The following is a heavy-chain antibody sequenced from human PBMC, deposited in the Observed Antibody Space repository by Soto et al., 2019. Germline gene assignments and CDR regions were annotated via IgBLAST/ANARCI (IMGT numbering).Heavy chain of an antibody. CDR1: GFTFSSYA. Sequence: GGSLRLSCAASGFTFSSYAMSWVRQAPGKGLEWVSAISGSGVSTYYADSVKGRFTISRDNSKNTLYLQMNSLRAEDTAVYYCAKENRGSIAAAGSTDYWGQGTLVTVSS. J-gene: IGHJ4*02. CDR3: AKENRGSIAAAGSTDY. CDR2: ISGSGVST. V-gene: IGHV3-23*01. D-gene: IGHD6-13*01.